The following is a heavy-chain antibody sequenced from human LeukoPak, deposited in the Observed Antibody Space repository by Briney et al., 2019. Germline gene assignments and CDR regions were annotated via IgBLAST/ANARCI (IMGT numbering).Heavy chain of an antibody. CDR3: ASILWQQLVSDYYMDV. D-gene: IGHD6-13*01. J-gene: IGHJ6*03. CDR2: INPNSGGT. V-gene: IGHV1-2*02. CDR1: GYTFTGYY. Sequence: ASVKVSCKASGYTFTGYYMHWVRQAPGQGLEWMGWINPNSGGTNYAQKFQGRVTMARDTSISTAYMELSRLRSDDTAVYYCASILWQQLVSDYYMDVWGKGTTVTVSS.